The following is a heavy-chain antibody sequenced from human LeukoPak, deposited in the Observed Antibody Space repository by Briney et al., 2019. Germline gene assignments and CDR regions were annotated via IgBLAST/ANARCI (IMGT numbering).Heavy chain of an antibody. CDR2: ISSSGSTI. J-gene: IGHJ5*02. V-gene: IGHV3-11*01. CDR1: ELTLSDYY. D-gene: IGHD5-12*01. Sequence: GGLVILWCSVEELTLSDYYMSWIRQAQGKGMEWVSYISSSGSTIYYADSVKGRFTISRDNAKNSLYLQMNSLRAEDTAVYYCARKGDIVATNWFDPWGQGTLVTVSS. CDR3: ARKGDIVATNWFDP.